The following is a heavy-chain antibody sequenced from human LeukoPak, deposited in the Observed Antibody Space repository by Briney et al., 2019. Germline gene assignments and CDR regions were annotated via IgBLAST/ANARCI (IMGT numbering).Heavy chain of an antibody. CDR1: GFTFSSYA. V-gene: IGHV3-30-3*01. CDR2: ISYDGSNK. D-gene: IGHD6-13*01. CDR3: ARDRWTPAAGWSAGFDY. J-gene: IGHJ4*02. Sequence: GGSLRLSCAASGFTFSSYAMHWVRQAPGKGLEWVAVISYDGSNKYYADSVKGRFTISRDNSKNTLYLQMNSLRAEDTAVYYCARDRWTPAAGWSAGFDYWGQGTLVTVSS.